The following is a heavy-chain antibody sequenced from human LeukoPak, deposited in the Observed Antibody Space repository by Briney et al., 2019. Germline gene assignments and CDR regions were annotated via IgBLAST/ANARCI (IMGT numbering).Heavy chain of an antibody. D-gene: IGHD3-9*01. CDR2: ITATSLHI. Sequence: GGSLRLSCAASGVTFSGYSMNWVRQAPGKGLEWVSAITATSLHIYYADSVKGRFTISRDNSKNTLYLQMNSLRAEDTAVYYCARVALRYFDWSAKPDFDYWGQGTLVTVSS. J-gene: IGHJ4*02. V-gene: IGHV3-21*01. CDR1: GVTFSGYS. CDR3: ARVALRYFDWSAKPDFDY.